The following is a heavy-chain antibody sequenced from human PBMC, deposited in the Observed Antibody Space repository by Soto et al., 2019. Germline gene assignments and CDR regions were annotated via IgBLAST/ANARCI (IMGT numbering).Heavy chain of an antibody. V-gene: IGHV3-30*18. CDR2: ISYDGSNK. J-gene: IGHJ5*02. CDR3: AKTGSPYQLPADWFDP. D-gene: IGHD2-2*01. Sequence: QVQLVESGGGVVQPGRSLRLSCAASGFTFSSYGMHWVRQAPGKWLEWVAVISYDGSNKYYADSVKGRFTISRDNSKNTLYLQMNSLRAEDTAVYYCAKTGSPYQLPADWFDPWGQGTLVTVSS. CDR1: GFTFSSYG.